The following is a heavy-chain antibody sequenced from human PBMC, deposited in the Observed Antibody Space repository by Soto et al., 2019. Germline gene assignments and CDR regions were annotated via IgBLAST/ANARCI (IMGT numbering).Heavy chain of an antibody. CDR1: GFTFSSYG. CDR3: AKPAVAGTLGYYGMDV. D-gene: IGHD6-19*01. J-gene: IGHJ6*02. V-gene: IGHV3-30*18. Sequence: GGSLRLSCAASGFTFSSYGMHWVRQAPGKGLEWVAVKSYDGSNKYYADSVKGRFTISRDNSKNTLYLQMNSLRAEDTAVYYCAKPAVAGTLGYYGMDVWGQGTTVTVSS. CDR2: KSYDGSNK.